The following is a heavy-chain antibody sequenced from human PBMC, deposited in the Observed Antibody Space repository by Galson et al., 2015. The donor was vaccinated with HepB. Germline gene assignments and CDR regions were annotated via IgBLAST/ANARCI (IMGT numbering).Heavy chain of an antibody. CDR1: GFTFSSYG. V-gene: IGHV3-33*08. CDR3: ARDRWGRGGYYYYGMDV. CDR2: IWYDGSNK. J-gene: IGHJ6*02. Sequence: SLRLSCAASGFTFSSYGMHWVRQAPGKGLEWVAVIWYDGSNKYYADSVKGRFTISRDNSKNTLYLQMNSLRAEDTAVYYCARDRWGRGGYYYYGMDVWGQGTTVTVSS. D-gene: IGHD5-24*01.